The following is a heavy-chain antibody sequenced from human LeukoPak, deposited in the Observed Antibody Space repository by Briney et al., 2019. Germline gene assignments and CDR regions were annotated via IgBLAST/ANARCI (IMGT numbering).Heavy chain of an antibody. CDR1: GGTFSSYA. CDR3: ARDGQWLVSAGSWFDP. Sequence: ASVKVSCKASGGTFSSYAISWVRQAPGQGLEWMGGIIPIFGTANYAQKFQGRVTITADKSTSTAYMELSSLRSEDTAVYYCARDGQWLVSAGSWFDPWGQGTLVTVSS. D-gene: IGHD6-19*01. V-gene: IGHV1-69*06. J-gene: IGHJ5*02. CDR2: IIPIFGTA.